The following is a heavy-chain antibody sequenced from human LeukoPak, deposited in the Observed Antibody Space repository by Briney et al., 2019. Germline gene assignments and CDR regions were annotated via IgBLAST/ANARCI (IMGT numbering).Heavy chain of an antibody. Sequence: ASVKVSCKASGYTFTSYGISWVRQAPGQGLEWMGWISAYNGNTNYAQKLQGRVTMTTDTSTSTAYMELRSLRSDDTAVYYCARVAYDFWSGYIASSYYYYYMDVWGKGTTVTVSS. CDR1: GYTFTSYG. D-gene: IGHD3-3*01. CDR3: ARVAYDFWSGYIASSYYYYYMDV. J-gene: IGHJ6*03. V-gene: IGHV1-18*01. CDR2: ISAYNGNT.